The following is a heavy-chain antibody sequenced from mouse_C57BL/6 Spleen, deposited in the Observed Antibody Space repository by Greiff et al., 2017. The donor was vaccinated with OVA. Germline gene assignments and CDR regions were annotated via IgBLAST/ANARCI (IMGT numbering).Heavy chain of an antibody. V-gene: IGHV5-6*01. Sequence: EVQLQESGGDLVKPGGSLKLSCAASGFTFSSYGMSWVRQTPDKRLEWVATISSGGSYTYYPDSVKGRFTISRDNAKNTLYLQMSSLKSEDTAMYYGASADGYYRYWYFDVWGTGTTVTVSS. D-gene: IGHD2-3*01. CDR3: ASADGYYRYWYFDV. CDR2: ISSGGSYT. J-gene: IGHJ1*03. CDR1: GFTFSSYG.